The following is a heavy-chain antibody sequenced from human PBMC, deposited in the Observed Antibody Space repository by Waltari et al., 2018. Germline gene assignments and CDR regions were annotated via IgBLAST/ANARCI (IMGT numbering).Heavy chain of an antibody. V-gene: IGHV3-53*01. CDR1: GFTVSSDY. CDR3: ARRSPPRYDILTGYYDY. CDR2: IYSGVST. Sequence: EVQLVESGGGLIQPGGSLRLSCAASGFTVSSDYMSWVRQAPGKGLEWVSVIYSGVSTYYADSVKGRFTISRDNSKNTLYLQMNSLRAEDTAVYYCARRSPPRYDILTGYYDYWGQGTLVTVSS. D-gene: IGHD3-9*01. J-gene: IGHJ4*02.